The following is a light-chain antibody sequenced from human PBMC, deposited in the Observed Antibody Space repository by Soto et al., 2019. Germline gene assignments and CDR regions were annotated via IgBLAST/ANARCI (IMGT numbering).Light chain of an antibody. J-gene: IGKJ4*01. Sequence: DIVMTQSPDSLAVSLGERATINCKSSQSVLYSSNNKNYLAWYQQKPGQPPKLLIYWASTRESGVPDRFSGRRSGTDFTHTLSSLQAEDVAVYYCQQYYRTPPTFGGGTKVEIK. CDR3: QQYYRTPPT. V-gene: IGKV4-1*01. CDR1: QSVLYSSNNKNY. CDR2: WAS.